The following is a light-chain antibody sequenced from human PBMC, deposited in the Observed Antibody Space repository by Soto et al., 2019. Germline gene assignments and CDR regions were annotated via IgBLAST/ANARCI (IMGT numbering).Light chain of an antibody. CDR3: SSYTSSSNLV. Sequence: QSVLTQPASVSGSPGQSITISCTGTSSDVGGYNYVSWYQQHPGKAPKLMIYEVSNRPSGVSNRFSSSKSGNTASLTISGLQAEDEADYYCSSYTSSSNLVFGGGPKLTV. CDR1: SSDVGGYNY. CDR2: EVS. J-gene: IGLJ2*01. V-gene: IGLV2-14*01.